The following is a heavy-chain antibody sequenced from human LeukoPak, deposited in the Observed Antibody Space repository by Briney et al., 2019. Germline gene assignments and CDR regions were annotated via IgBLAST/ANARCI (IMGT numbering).Heavy chain of an antibody. CDR2: INPNSGGT. CDR3: ARDHAEWLPNWFDP. Sequence: ASVKVSCKASGYTFTGYYMHWVRQAPGQGLEWMGWINPNSGGTNYAQKFQGRVTMTTDTSTSTAYMELRSLRSDDTAVYYCARDHAEWLPNWFDPWGQGTLVTVSS. CDR1: GYTFTGYY. V-gene: IGHV1-2*02. J-gene: IGHJ5*02. D-gene: IGHD3-3*01.